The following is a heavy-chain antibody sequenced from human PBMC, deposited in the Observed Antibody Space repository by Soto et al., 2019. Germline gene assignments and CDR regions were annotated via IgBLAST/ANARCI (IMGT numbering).Heavy chain of an antibody. J-gene: IGHJ4*02. CDR2: IYHSGST. CDR1: GYSISSGYY. Sequence: PSETLSLTCAVSGYSISSGYYWGWIRQPPGKGLEWIGSIYHSGSTYYNPSLKSRVTISVDTSKNQFSLKLSSVTAADTAVYYCAMLSGSYYWGQGTLVTVSS. CDR3: AMLSGSYY. V-gene: IGHV4-38-2*01. D-gene: IGHD1-26*01.